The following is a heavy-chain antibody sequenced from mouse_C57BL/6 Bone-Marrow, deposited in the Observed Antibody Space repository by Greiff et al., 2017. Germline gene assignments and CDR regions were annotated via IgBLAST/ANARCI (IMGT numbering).Heavy chain of an antibody. CDR2: ISYGGSYT. V-gene: IGHV5-4*01. CDR1: GFTFSSYA. CDR3: ARALFAY. J-gene: IGHJ3*01. Sequence: EVHLVESGGGLVKPGGSLKLSCAASGFTFSSYAMSWVRQTPEKRLEWVATISYGGSYTYYPDNVKGRFTISRDNAKNNLYLQMSHLKSEDTAMYYCARALFAYWGQGTLVTVSA.